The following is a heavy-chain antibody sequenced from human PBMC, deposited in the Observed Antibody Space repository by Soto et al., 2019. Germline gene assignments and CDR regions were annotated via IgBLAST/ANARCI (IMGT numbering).Heavy chain of an antibody. J-gene: IGHJ4*02. CDR2: ISAHNGNT. V-gene: IGHV1-18*01. CDR3: ARDTAMALPDA. CDR1: GYTFTSYS. Sequence: QVQLVQSGAEVKKPGASVKVSCKASGYTFTSYSITWVRQAPGQGLGWMGWISAHNGNTKYAQKLQGRVTMTTDTSTSTAYMEVRSLRSDDTAVYYCARDTAMALPDAWGQGTLVTVSS. D-gene: IGHD5-18*01.